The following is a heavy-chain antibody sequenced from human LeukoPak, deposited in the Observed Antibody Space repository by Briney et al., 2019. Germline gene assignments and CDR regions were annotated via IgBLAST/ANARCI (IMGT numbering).Heavy chain of an antibody. CDR1: GFTFRTYG. J-gene: IGHJ4*02. CDR2: IRYDGSNK. V-gene: IGHV3-30*02. CDR3: AKEMGQEAAGPTDY. Sequence: GGSLRLSCAASGFTFRTYGMHWVRQAPGKGLEWVAFIRYDGSNKHYADSVKGRFTISRDNSKNTLYLQMNSLRAEDTAVYYCAKEMGQEAAGPTDYWGQGTLVTVSS. D-gene: IGHD6-13*01.